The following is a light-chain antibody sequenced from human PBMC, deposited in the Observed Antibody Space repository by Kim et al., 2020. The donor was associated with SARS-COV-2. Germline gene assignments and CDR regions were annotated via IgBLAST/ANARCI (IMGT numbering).Light chain of an antibody. CDR2: DAW. CDR3: HQRDAWPNT. V-gene: IGKV3-11*01. CDR1: QNVGIN. Sequence: EVVLTQSPATLSLSPGERATLSCRSSQNVGINLAWYQQKPGQAPRLLIFDAWRRASGIPARFTGSGSVTDFTLTISDLELEDFAVYHCHQRDAWPNTFGQGTRLEIK. J-gene: IGKJ5*01.